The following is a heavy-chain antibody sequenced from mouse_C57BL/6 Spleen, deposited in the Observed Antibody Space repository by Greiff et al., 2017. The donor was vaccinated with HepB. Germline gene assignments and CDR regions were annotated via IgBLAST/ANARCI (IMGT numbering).Heavy chain of an antibody. CDR3: ARAGDYDEDWYFDV. CDR1: GYTFTSYW. J-gene: IGHJ1*03. D-gene: IGHD2-4*01. Sequence: QVQLQQPGAELVRPGSSVKLSCKASGYTFTSYWMHWVKQRPIQGLEWIGNIDPSDSETHYNQKFKDKATLTVDKSSSTAYMQLSSLTSEDSAVYYCARAGDYDEDWYFDVWGTGTTVTVSS. V-gene: IGHV1-52*01. CDR2: IDPSDSET.